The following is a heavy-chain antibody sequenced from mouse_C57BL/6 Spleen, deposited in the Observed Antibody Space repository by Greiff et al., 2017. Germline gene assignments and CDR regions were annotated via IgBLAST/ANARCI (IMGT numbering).Heavy chain of an antibody. CDR2: IDPSDSYT. D-gene: IGHD2-3*01. J-gene: IGHJ2*01. Sequence: QVQLQQPGAELVRPGTSVKLSCKASGYTFTSYWMHWVKQRPGQGLEWIGVIDPSDSYTNYNQKVKGKATLTVDTSSSTAYMQLSSLTSEDSAVYYCAREEIADGYYGDYWGQGTTLTVSS. V-gene: IGHV1-59*01. CDR1: GYTFTSYW. CDR3: AREEIADGYYGDY.